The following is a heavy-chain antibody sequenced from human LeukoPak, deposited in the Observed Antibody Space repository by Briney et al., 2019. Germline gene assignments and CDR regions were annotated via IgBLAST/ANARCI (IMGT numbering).Heavy chain of an antibody. D-gene: IGHD3-22*01. CDR1: GGSINNYY. CDR2: INHSGST. Sequence: PSETLSLTCTVSGGSINNYYWSWIRQPPGKGLEWIGEINHSGSTNYNPSLKSRVTISVDTSKNQFSLKLSSVTAADMAVYYCARAPSYYDSSGWGQGTLVTVSS. CDR3: ARAPSYYDSSG. V-gene: IGHV4-34*01. J-gene: IGHJ4*02.